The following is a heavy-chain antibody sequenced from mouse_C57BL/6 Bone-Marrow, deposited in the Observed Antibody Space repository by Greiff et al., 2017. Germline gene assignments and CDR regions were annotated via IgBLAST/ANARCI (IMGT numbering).Heavy chain of an antibody. Sequence: VQLVESGAELVRPGTSVKMSCKASGYTFTNYWIGWAKQRPGHGLEWIGDIYPGGGYTTYNEKFKGKATLTADKSTSTAYMQFSSLTSEDSAIYYCARGPHYFDYWGQGTTLTVSS. J-gene: IGHJ2*01. CDR1: GYTFTNYW. CDR3: ARGPHYFDY. V-gene: IGHV1-63*01. CDR2: IYPGGGYT.